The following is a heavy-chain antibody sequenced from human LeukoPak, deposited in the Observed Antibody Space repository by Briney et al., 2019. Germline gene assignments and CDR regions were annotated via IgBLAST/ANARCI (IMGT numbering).Heavy chain of an antibody. Sequence: ASVKVSCKASGYTFTSYDINWVRQATGQGLEWMGWMNPNSGNTGYAQKFQGRVTMTRSTSISTAYMELSSLRSEDTAVYYCAKSTYYDFWSGYYYYYYYMDVWGKGTTVTVSS. CDR2: MNPNSGNT. V-gene: IGHV1-8*01. J-gene: IGHJ6*03. CDR1: GYTFTSYD. CDR3: AKSTYYDFWSGYYYYYYYMDV. D-gene: IGHD3-3*01.